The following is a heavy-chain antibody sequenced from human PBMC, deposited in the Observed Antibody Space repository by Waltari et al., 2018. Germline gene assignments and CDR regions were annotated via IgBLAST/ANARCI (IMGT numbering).Heavy chain of an antibody. CDR1: GYSFTSYW. J-gene: IGHJ4*02. D-gene: IGHD3-10*01. Sequence: EVQLVQSGAEVKKPGEPRKISCKGSGYSFTSYWIGWVRKMTEKGLEWVGIIYPCDSYTRYSPSFQGQVTISADKSISTAYLQWSSLKASDTAMYYCARWGGSGSYYNQYYFDYWGQGTLVTVSS. V-gene: IGHV5-51*03. CDR3: ARWGGSGSYYNQYYFDY. CDR2: IYPCDSYT.